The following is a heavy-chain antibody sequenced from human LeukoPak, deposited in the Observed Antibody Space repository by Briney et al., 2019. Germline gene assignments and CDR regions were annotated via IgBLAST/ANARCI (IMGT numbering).Heavy chain of an antibody. CDR1: RFIFSNYW. D-gene: IGHD2-2*01. Sequence: GGSLRLSCAASRFIFSNYWLSWVRQAPGKGLEWVANIKEDGSEKYYVDSVRGRFTISRDNAKKSVYLQMNSLRAEDTAVYYCARAYDYGVYWGQGTLVTVSS. V-gene: IGHV3-7*02. CDR3: ARAYDYGVY. J-gene: IGHJ4*02. CDR2: IKEDGSEK.